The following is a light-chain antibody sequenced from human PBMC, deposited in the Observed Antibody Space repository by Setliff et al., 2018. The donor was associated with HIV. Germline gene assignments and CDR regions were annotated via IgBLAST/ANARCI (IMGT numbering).Light chain of an antibody. J-gene: IGLJ1*01. CDR2: DVT. CDR3: CSYLCTNHYV. Sequence: QSVLTQPASVSGSPGKSITITCTGTSSDVGSRYNYDSWYQQHPGKAPKLLIFDVTYRPSGVSNRSSGSKSGNTASLTISGLQDEDEADYYCCSYLCTNHYVFGTGTKVTV. V-gene: IGLV2-14*03. CDR1: SSDVGSRYNY.